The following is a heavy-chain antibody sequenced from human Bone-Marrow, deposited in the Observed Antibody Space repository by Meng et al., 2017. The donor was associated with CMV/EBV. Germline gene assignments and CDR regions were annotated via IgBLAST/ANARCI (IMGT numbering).Heavy chain of an antibody. CDR2: ISWNSGSI. V-gene: IGHV3-9*01. Sequence: SPKISCAASGFTFDDYAMHWVRQAPGKGLEWVSVISWNSGSIGYADSVKGRFTISRDNAKNSLYLQMNSLRAEDTALYYCAKDSGGRHYCGMDVWGQGTTVTVSS. J-gene: IGHJ6*02. CDR1: GFTFDDYA. CDR3: AKDSGGRHYCGMDV.